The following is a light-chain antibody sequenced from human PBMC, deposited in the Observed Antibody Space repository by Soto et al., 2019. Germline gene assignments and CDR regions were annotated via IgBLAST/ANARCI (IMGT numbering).Light chain of an antibody. CDR1: QSVSSY. Sequence: EIVLTQSPATLSLSPGERATLSCRASQSVSSYLAWYQQKPGQAPRLLIYDASNRATGIPARFSGSGSGTDFTLTISILEPEDFAVYYCQQRRNWPTFGQGTKVEIK. CDR3: QQRRNWPT. V-gene: IGKV3-11*01. CDR2: DAS. J-gene: IGKJ1*01.